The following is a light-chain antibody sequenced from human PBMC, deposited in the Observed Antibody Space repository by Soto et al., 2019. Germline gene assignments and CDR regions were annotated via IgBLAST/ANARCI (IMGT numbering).Light chain of an antibody. CDR3: QHYNSYSEA. V-gene: IGKV1-5*01. CDR1: QNINSW. Sequence: DIQMTQSPSTVSAFVGDTVTITCRASQNINSWLAWYQQKPGSAPKLLIYHASTLESGVPSRFSGSGSGTEFTLTISSLQPDDFATYYCQHYNSYSEAFGQGTKVDIK. CDR2: HAS. J-gene: IGKJ1*01.